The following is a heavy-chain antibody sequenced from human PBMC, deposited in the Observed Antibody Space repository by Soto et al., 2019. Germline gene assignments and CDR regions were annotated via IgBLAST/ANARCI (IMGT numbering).Heavy chain of an antibody. CDR2: ISGSGSST. J-gene: IGHJ5*02. Sequence: EVQLLESGGGLVQPGGSLRLSCAASGFTFGAYVMTWVRQAQGKGLEWVSAISGSGSSTYYADSVKGRFTISRDNSKNTLYLQMNSLRAEATAVYYCANGDDSVWFDPWGQGTLLTVPS. CDR3: ANGDDSVWFDP. CDR1: GFTFGAYV. V-gene: IGHV3-23*01. D-gene: IGHD3-10*01.